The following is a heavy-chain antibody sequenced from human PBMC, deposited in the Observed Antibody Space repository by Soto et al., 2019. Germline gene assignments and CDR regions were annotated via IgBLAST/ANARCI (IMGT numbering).Heavy chain of an antibody. J-gene: IGHJ3*02. CDR2: MNPNSGNT. V-gene: IGHV1-8*01. D-gene: IGHD2-8*01. CDR3: ARIVLSGGAFDI. Sequence: GASVELCWKDSRYTFTSSYIKSVRQSTGQGLEWMGWMNPNSGNTGYAQKFQGRVTMTRNTSISTAYMELSSLRSEDTAVYYCARIVLSGGAFDIWGQGTMVTVSS. CDR1: RYTFTSSY.